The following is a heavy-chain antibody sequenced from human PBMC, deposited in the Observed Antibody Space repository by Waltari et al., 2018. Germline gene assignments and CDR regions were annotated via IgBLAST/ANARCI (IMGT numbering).Heavy chain of an antibody. CDR3: ARGKVLLWFGELFPPEYFQH. Sequence: QVQLVQSGAEVKKPGASVKVSCKASGYTFTGYYMHWVRQAPGQGLEWMGRINPNSGGTNYAQKFQGRVTMTRDTSISTAYMELSRLRSDDTAVYYCARGKVLLWFGELFPPEYFQHWGQGTLVTVSS. D-gene: IGHD3-10*01. J-gene: IGHJ1*01. V-gene: IGHV1-2*06. CDR1: GYTFTGYY. CDR2: INPNSGGT.